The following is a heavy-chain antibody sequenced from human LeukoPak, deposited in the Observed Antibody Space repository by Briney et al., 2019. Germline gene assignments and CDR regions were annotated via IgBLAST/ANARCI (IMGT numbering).Heavy chain of an antibody. Sequence: GGSLRLSCAASGFTFDDYGMSWVRQAPGKGLEWVSSISSSSDYIYYVDSVKGRFTISRDNAKKSLYLQMNSLRAEDTAVYYCARGNIKFDYWGQGTLVTVSS. CDR3: ARGNIKFDY. CDR1: GFTFDDYG. CDR2: ISSSSDYI. V-gene: IGHV3-21*01. J-gene: IGHJ4*02.